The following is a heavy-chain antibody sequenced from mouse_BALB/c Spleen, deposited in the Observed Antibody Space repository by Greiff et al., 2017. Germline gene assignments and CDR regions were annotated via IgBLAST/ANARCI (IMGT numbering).Heavy chain of an antibody. D-gene: IGHD2-1*01. J-gene: IGHJ3*01. V-gene: IGHV5-9-4*01. CDR3: ARGDGTKLAY. CDR2: ISSGGSFT. CDR1: GFTFSSYA. Sequence: EVKLVVSWGGLVKPGGSLKLSCAASGFTFSSYAMSWVRQSPEKRLVWVAEISSGGSFTYYPDTVTGRFTIYRDNAKNTLYLEMSSLRSEDTAMYYCARGDGTKLAYWGQGRLVTVTA.